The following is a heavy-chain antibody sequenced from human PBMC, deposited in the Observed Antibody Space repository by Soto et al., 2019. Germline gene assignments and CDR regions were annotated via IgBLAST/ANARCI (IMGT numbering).Heavy chain of an antibody. CDR3: AKARHSTSWYGLEADF. J-gene: IGHJ4*02. CDR2: ISDGGDNK. CDR1: GFIFSDYA. V-gene: IGHV3-30*09. D-gene: IGHD6-13*01. Sequence: QVQLVESGGGVVQPGRSLRLSCAASGFIFSDYAMHWVRQAPGKGLEWVAVISDGGDNKYYADSVRGLFAISRDNLKNTLDLKMNSLNPEDTAVYHCAKARHSTSWYGLEADFWGQGTLVTVSS.